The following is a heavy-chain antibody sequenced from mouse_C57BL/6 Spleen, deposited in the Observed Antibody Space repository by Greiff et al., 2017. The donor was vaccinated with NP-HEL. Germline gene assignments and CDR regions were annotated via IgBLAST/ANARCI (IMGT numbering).Heavy chain of an antibody. V-gene: IGHV1-15*01. CDR3: TRKGAYGYDYAMDY. D-gene: IGHD2-2*01. CDR2: IDPETGGT. CDR1: GYTFTDYE. J-gene: IGHJ4*01. Sequence: VQLQQSGAELVRPGASVTLSCKASGYTFTDYEMHWVKQTPVHGLEWIGAIDPETGGTAYNQKFKGKAILTADKSSSTAYMELRSLTSEDSAVYYCTRKGAYGYDYAMDYWGQGTSVTVSS.